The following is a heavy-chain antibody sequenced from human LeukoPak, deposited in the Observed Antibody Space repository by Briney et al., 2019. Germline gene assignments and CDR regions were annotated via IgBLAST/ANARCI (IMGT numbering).Heavy chain of an antibody. CDR1: GGSFSGYY. CDR3: ARNGDFDY. J-gene: IGHJ4*02. D-gene: IGHD4-17*01. Sequence: SETLSLTCAVYGGSFSGYYWSWIRQPPGKGLEWIGYIHYSGSTYCNPSLKSRVTISLDTSKNQFSLKLSSVTAADTAVYYCARNGDFDYWGQGTLVTVSS. V-gene: IGHV4-30-4*08. CDR2: IHYSGST.